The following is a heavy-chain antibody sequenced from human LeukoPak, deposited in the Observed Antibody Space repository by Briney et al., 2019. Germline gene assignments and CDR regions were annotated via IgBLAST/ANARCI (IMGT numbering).Heavy chain of an antibody. CDR2: IWYDGSKT. CDR1: GFSFRSYA. J-gene: IGHJ4*02. Sequence: GGSLRLSCGGSGFSFRSYAIHWVRQPPGKGLEWVAIIWYDGSKTYYAESVKGRFTISRDNSNNMAYLQMSSLRVEDTAVYFCAKEVGPDLGSWGQGTLVTVSS. V-gene: IGHV3-30*02. D-gene: IGHD1-26*01. CDR3: AKEVGPDLGS.